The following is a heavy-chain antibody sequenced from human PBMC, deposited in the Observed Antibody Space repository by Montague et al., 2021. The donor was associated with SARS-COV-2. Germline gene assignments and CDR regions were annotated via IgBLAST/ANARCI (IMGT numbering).Heavy chain of an antibody. V-gene: IGHV4-34*01. D-gene: IGHD6-25*01. Sequence: SETLSLTCAVSGGSFSGYYWSWICQPPGTGLEWIGEINHSGSTNSNPSLKLRVTISVDTSKKKFSLRLNSVTAADTAVYHCATVQKESLIIMCRSGWFDPWGQGTLVTVSS. CDR1: GGSFSGYY. CDR3: ATVQKESLIIMCRSGWFDP. J-gene: IGHJ5*02. CDR2: INHSGST.